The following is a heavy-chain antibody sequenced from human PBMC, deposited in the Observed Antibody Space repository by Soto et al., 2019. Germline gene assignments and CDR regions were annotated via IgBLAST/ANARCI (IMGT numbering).Heavy chain of an antibody. Sequence: QVQLQQWGAGLLKPSETLSLTCAVYGGSFSGYYWSWIRQPPGKGLEWIGEINHSGSTNNNPSLNSRVTISLDRSKNKFSLKLSSVTDTDTDVYYCESRLVLLLFGESKNSMDVWGKGTTVTVSS. J-gene: IGHJ6*03. CDR1: GGSFSGYY. CDR2: INHSGST. V-gene: IGHV4-34*01. CDR3: ESRLVLLLFGESKNSMDV. D-gene: IGHD3-10*01.